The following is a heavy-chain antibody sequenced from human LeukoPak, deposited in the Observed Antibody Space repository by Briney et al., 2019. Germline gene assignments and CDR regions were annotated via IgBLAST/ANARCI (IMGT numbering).Heavy chain of an antibody. CDR1: GGSISNFY. V-gene: IGHV4-4*07. J-gene: IGHJ2*01. CDR3: ARDPGSSGYWYFDL. Sequence: PSETLSLTCSVSGGSISNFYWSWIRQPAGKGLEWIGRIYTSGTTNYNPSLKSRVTMSVDTSKNQFSLRLTSVTAADTAVYYCARDPGSSGYWYFDLWGRGTLVTVSS. D-gene: IGHD6-19*01. CDR2: IYTSGTT.